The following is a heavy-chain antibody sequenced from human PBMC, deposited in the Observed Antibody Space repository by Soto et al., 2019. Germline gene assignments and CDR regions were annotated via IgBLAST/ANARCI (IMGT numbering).Heavy chain of an antibody. CDR3: AKVEYSYGYYYYGMDV. D-gene: IGHD5-18*01. J-gene: IGHJ6*02. CDR1: GFTFSSYA. V-gene: IGHV3-23*01. CDR2: ISGSGGST. Sequence: PGGSLRLSCAASGFTFSSYAMSWVRQAPGKGLEWVSAISGSGGSTYYADSVKGRFTISRDNSKNTLYLQMNSLRAEDTAVYYCAKVEYSYGYYYYGMDVWGQGTTVTVSS.